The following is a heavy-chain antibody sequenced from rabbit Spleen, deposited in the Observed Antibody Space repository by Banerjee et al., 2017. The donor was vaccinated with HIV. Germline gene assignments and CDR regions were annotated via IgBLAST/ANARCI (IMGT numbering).Heavy chain of an antibody. J-gene: IGHJ6*01. CDR2: IDTASNGFT. CDR1: GVSFSFNSY. CDR3: ARDSGSSFSSYGMDL. Sequence: QSLEESGGDLVKPGASLTLTCTASGVSFSFNSYMCWVRQAPGKGLEWIACIDTASNGFTYFASWAKGRFPISKTSSTTVTLQMPSLTAADPATYFCARDSGSSFSSYGMDLWGPGTLVTVS. D-gene: IGHD8-1*01. V-gene: IGHV1S40*01.